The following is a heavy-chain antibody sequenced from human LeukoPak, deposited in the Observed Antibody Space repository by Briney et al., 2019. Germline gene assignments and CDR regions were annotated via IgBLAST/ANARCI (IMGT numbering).Heavy chain of an antibody. CDR1: RFTFSSYV. Sequence: GGSLRLSCAASRFTFSSYVMSWVRQAPGKGLEWVAFIRYDGSNKYYADSVKGRFTISRDNSKNTLYLQMNSLRAEDTAVYYCAKDAGDYYDSSGPSYWGQGTLVTVSS. D-gene: IGHD3-22*01. CDR2: IRYDGSNK. CDR3: AKDAGDYYDSSGPSY. V-gene: IGHV3-30*02. J-gene: IGHJ4*02.